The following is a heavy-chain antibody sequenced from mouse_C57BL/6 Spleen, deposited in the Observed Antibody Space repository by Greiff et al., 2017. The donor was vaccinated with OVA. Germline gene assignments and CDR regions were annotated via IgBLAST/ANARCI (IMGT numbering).Heavy chain of an antibody. J-gene: IGHJ4*01. Sequence: QVQLQQSGPELVKPGASVKISCKASGYAFSSSWMNWVKQRPGKGLEWIGRIYPGDGDTNYNGKFKGKATMTADKSSSTAYMKLSSLTSEDSAVYFCAKDYYYGSSGAYAMDYWGQGTSVTVSS. V-gene: IGHV1-82*01. D-gene: IGHD1-1*01. CDR1: GYAFSSSW. CDR2: IYPGDGDT. CDR3: AKDYYYGSSGAYAMDY.